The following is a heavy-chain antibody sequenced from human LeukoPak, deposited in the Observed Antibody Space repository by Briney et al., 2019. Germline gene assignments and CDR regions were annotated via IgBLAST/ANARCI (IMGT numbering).Heavy chain of an antibody. CDR3: AVAVAATRTYFDY. D-gene: IGHD2-15*01. CDR2: IIPIFGTA. V-gene: IGHV1-69*13. CDR1: GYTFTSYG. Sequence: GASVKVSCKASGYTFTSYGISWVRQAPGQGLEWMGGIIPIFGTANYAQKFQGRVTITADESTSTAYMELSSLRSEDTAVYYCAVAVAATRTYFDYWGQGTLVTVSS. J-gene: IGHJ4*02.